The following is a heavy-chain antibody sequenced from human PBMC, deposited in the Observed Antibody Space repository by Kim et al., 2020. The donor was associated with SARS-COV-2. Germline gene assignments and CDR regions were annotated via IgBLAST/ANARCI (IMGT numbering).Heavy chain of an antibody. V-gene: IGHV3-23*01. CDR3: AKRGGDY. CDR2: SGSSR. Sequence: SGSSRYDDDSVKGRFTIYRENSKNRWYLKMNSLRAGDTAIYYCAKRGGDYWGQGTLVTVSS. J-gene: IGHJ4*02.